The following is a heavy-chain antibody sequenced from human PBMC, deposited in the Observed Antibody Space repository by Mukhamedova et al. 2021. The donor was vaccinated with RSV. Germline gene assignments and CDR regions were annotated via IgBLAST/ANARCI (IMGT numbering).Heavy chain of an antibody. D-gene: IGHD3-10*01. V-gene: IGHV4-59*13. Sequence: GKGLEWIGYIYYSGSTNYNPSLKSRVTISVDTSKNQFSLKLSSVTAADTAVYYCARDRLGFGGIPWGQGTLVTVSS. CDR2: IYYSGST. J-gene: IGHJ5*02. CDR3: ARDRLGFGGIP.